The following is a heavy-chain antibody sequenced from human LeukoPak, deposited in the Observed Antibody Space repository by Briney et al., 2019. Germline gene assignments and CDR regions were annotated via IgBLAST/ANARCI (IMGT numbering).Heavy chain of an antibody. CDR3: ARGGVPAAVYGNWFDP. CDR2: ISSSSSYI. CDR1: GFTFRSYS. V-gene: IGHV3-21*01. J-gene: IGHJ5*02. D-gene: IGHD2-2*01. Sequence: GGSLRLSCAASGFTFRSYSTNWVRQAPGKGLEWVSSISSSSSYIYYADSVKGRFTISRDNAKNSLYLQMNSLRAEDTAVYYCARGGVPAAVYGNWFDPWGQGTLVTVSS.